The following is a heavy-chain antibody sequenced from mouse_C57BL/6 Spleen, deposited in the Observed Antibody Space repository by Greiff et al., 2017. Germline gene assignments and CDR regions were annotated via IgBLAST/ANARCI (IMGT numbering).Heavy chain of an antibody. J-gene: IGHJ4*01. Sequence: VQLQQSGPGLVAPSQSLSITCTVSGFSLTSYGVHWVRQPPGKGLEWLVVIWSDGSTTYNSALKSRLSISKDNSKSQVFLKMNSLQTDDTAMYYCARHDDGYCVDYAMDYWGQGTSVTVSS. D-gene: IGHD2-3*01. CDR2: IWSDGST. CDR3: ARHDDGYCVDYAMDY. V-gene: IGHV2-6-1*01. CDR1: GFSLTSYG.